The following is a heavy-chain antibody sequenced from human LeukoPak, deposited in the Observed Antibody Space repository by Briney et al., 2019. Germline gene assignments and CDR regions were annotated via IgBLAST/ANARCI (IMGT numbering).Heavy chain of an antibody. CDR3: ARGSARVILWN. Sequence: ASVKVSCKASGYTFTGYYMHWVRQAPGQGLEWMGWINPNSGGTNYAQKSQGRVTMTRDTSISTAYMELSRLKSDDTAVYYCARGSARVILWNWGQGTLVTVSS. CDR2: INPNSGGT. D-gene: IGHD2-21*01. V-gene: IGHV1-2*02. J-gene: IGHJ4*02. CDR1: GYTFTGYY.